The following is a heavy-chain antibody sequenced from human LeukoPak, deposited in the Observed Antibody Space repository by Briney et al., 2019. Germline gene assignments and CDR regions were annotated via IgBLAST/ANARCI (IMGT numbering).Heavy chain of an antibody. D-gene: IGHD3-3*01. CDR1: GFTFSSYW. V-gene: IGHV3-74*01. J-gene: IGHJ4*02. CDR2: INSDGSSA. Sequence: HPGGSLRLSCAASGFTFSSYWMHWVRQAPGKGLVWVSRINSDGSSASYADSVKGRFTISRDNAKNSLYLQMNSLRAEDTAVYYCARLREIPVFGVVTKSTSYFDYWGQGTLVTVSS. CDR3: ARLREIPVFGVVTKSTSYFDY.